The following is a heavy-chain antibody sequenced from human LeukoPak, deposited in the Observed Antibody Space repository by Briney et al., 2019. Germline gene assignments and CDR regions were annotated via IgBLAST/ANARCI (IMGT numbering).Heavy chain of an antibody. CDR1: GYTFTGYY. D-gene: IGHD2-15*01. V-gene: IGHV1-2*06. CDR3: ARDAVAATPGFLYYYYYMDV. CDR2: INPNSGDT. Sequence: ASVKVSCKASGYTFTGYYMHWMRQAPGQGLEWMGRINPNSGDTNYAQKFQGRVTMTRDTSISTAYMELSRLRSDDTAVYYCARDAVAATPGFLYYYYYMDVWGKGTTVTVSS. J-gene: IGHJ6*03.